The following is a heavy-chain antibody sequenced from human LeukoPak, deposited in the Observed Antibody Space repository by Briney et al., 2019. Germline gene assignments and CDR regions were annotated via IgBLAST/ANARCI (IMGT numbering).Heavy chain of an antibody. CDR1: GGSIINYY. CDR3: AGHGFRYFTQPFDF. V-gene: IGHV4-59*08. CDR2: IYSSGVT. Sequence: SETLSLTCTVSGGSIINYYWSWIRQPPGKGLEWIGYIYSSGVTDYNLSLKSRVTISQDTSKNQFSLKVSSVTAADTAVYYCAGHGFRYFTQPFDFWGQGTLVTVSS. D-gene: IGHD3-9*01. J-gene: IGHJ4*02.